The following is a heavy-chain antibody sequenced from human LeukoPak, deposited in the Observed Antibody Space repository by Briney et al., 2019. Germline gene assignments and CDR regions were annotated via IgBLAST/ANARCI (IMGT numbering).Heavy chain of an antibody. D-gene: IGHD6-13*01. Sequence: GGSLRLSCAASGFTFSSYDMHWFRQATGKGLEWVSAIGTAGDTYYPGSVKGRFTISRENAKNSLYLQMNSLRAGDTAVYYCARGGSSSWFDYWGQGTLVTVSS. CDR2: IGTAGDT. V-gene: IGHV3-13*01. J-gene: IGHJ4*02. CDR3: ARGGSSSWFDY. CDR1: GFTFSSYD.